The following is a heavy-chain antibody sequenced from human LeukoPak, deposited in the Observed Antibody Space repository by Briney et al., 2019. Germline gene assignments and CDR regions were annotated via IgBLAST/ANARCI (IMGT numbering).Heavy chain of an antibody. CDR3: ARVASSGSYASYFDY. CDR1: GGTFSSYA. V-gene: IGHV1-69*05. D-gene: IGHD1-26*01. CDR2: IIHIFGTA. Sequence: SVKVSCKASGGTFSSYAISWVRQAPGQGLEWMGGIIHIFGTANYAQKFQGRVTITTDESTSTAYMELSSLRSEDTAVYYCARVASSGSYASYFDYWGQGTLVTVSS. J-gene: IGHJ4*02.